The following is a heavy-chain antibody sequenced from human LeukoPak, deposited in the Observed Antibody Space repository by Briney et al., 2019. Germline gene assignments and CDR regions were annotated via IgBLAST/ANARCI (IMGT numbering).Heavy chain of an antibody. D-gene: IGHD2-15*01. J-gene: IGHJ4*02. V-gene: IGHV1-18*01. Sequence: NLQGRVTMTTGTSTSTAYMELRSLRSDDTAVYYCARGIIGYYFDYWGQGTLVTVSS. CDR3: ARGIIGYYFDY.